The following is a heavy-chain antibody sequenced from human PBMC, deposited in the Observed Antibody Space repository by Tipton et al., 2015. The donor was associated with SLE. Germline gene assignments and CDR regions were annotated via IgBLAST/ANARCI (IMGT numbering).Heavy chain of an antibody. D-gene: IGHD5-18*01. CDR3: ARGEPLWYEAFDY. CDR1: GFTFSNYG. Sequence: RSLRLSCAASGFTFSNYGIHWVRQAPGKGLEWVAVISYDGSNKYYADSVKGRFTISRDNSKNTLYLQMNSLRAEDTAVYYCARGEPLWYEAFDYWGQGTLVTVS. J-gene: IGHJ4*02. CDR2: ISYDGSNK. V-gene: IGHV3-30*19.